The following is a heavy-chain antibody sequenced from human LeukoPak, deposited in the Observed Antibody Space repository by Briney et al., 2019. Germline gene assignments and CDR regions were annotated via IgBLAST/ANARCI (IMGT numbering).Heavy chain of an antibody. Sequence: ASVKVSCKASGYTFTGCYMHWVRQAPGQGLEWMGWINPNSGGTNYAQKFQGRVTMTRDTSISTAYMELGRLRSDDTAVYYCARERLGELSPNYYYYYGMDVWGKGTTVTVSS. J-gene: IGHJ6*04. CDR1: GYTFTGCY. CDR2: INPNSGGT. CDR3: ARERLGELSPNYYYYYGMDV. V-gene: IGHV1-2*02. D-gene: IGHD3-16*02.